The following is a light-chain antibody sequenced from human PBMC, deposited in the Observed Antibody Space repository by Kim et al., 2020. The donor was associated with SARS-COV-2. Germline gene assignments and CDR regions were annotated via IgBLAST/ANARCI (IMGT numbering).Light chain of an antibody. J-gene: IGLJ2*01. Sequence: SYELTQPPSVSVSPGQTASITCSGDKLGDKYACWYQQKPGQSPVLVLYQDSKRPSGIPERFSGSNSGNTATLTISGTQAMDEVDYYCQAWDSSTVVFGGGTQLTVL. CDR1: KLGDKY. CDR3: QAWDSSTVV. CDR2: QDS. V-gene: IGLV3-1*01.